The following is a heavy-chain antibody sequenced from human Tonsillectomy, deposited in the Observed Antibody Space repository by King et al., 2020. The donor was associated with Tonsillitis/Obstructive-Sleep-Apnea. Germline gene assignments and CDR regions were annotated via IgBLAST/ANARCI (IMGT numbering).Heavy chain of an antibody. CDR1: GFTFSDYA. Sequence: VQLVESGGGLVQPGGSLRLSCSASGFTFSDYAMHWVRQAPGKGLEYVSAISHNGGSTYYADSVKGRFTISRDNSKNTLYLQMTSLRPEDTAVYYCVTPRERARTFAYGGPGPLVPVSS. J-gene: IGHJ4*02. CDR3: VTPRERARTFAY. V-gene: IGHV3-64D*06. D-gene: IGHD5-24*01. CDR2: ISHNGGST.